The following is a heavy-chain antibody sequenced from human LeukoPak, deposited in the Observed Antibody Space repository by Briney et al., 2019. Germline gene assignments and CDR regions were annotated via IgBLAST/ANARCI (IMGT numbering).Heavy chain of an antibody. Sequence: GASVKVSCKASGYTFTSYGISWVRRAPGQGLEWMGWISAYNGNTNYAQKLQGRVTMTTDTSTSTAYMELRSLRSDDTAVYYCARPLIDTVVVPYFDYWGQGTLVTVSS. CDR3: ARPLIDTVVVPYFDY. V-gene: IGHV1-18*01. CDR1: GYTFTSYG. D-gene: IGHD2-2*01. CDR2: ISAYNGNT. J-gene: IGHJ4*02.